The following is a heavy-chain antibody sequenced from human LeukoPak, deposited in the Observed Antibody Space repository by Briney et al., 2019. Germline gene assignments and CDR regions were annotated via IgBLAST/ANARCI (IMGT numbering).Heavy chain of an antibody. V-gene: IGHV4-4*07. CDR2: IYTSGST. CDR1: GGSISSYY. J-gene: IGHJ4*02. D-gene: IGHD6-19*01. Sequence: SETLSLTCTVSGGSISSYYWSWTRQPVGKGLEWIGRIYTSGSTNYNPSLKSRVTMSVDTSKNQFSLKLSSVTAADTAVYYCASSPRIAVAANDYWGQGTLVTVSS. CDR3: ASSPRIAVAANDY.